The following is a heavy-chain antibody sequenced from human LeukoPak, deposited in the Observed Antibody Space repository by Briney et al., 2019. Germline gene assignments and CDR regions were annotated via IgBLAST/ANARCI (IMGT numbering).Heavy chain of an antibody. Sequence: GGSLRLSCAASGFTFSSYAMSWVRQAPGKGLEWVSAISDSGGSTYYADSVKGRFTISRDNSKNTLYMQMNSLRAEDTAVYYCARIGRDTAMPTGYWGQGTLVTVSS. CDR3: ARIGRDTAMPTGY. V-gene: IGHV3-23*01. D-gene: IGHD5-18*01. CDR2: ISDSGGST. CDR1: GFTFSSYA. J-gene: IGHJ4*02.